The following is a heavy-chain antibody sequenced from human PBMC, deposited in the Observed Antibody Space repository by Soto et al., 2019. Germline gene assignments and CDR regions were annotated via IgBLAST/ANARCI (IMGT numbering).Heavy chain of an antibody. CDR1: GFTFSSYV. Sequence: PGGSLRLSCAASGFTFSSYVMSWVRQAPGKGLEWVSAISGSGGSTYYADSVKGRFTISRDNSKDTLYLQMNSLRADDTAVHYCAKSGGGSYSCFDYWGHGTLVTVSS. CDR3: AKSGGGSYSCFDY. D-gene: IGHD2-15*01. V-gene: IGHV3-23*01. CDR2: ISGSGGST. J-gene: IGHJ4*01.